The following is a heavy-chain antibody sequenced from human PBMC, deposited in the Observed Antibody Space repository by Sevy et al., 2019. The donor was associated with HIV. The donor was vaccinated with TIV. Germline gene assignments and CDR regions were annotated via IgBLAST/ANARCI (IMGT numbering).Heavy chain of an antibody. CDR2: VYYSGSS. CDR1: GGSISSFY. V-gene: IGHV4-59*13. J-gene: IGHJ4*02. CDR3: ARTNYGGNYPGNHFCFEY. Sequence: SETLSLTYSVTGGSISSFYWSWIRQPPGKALEWIGYVYYSGSSTYNPSLKSRVSISVDSFRNHFSLKMTSVTPADSAVYFCARTNYGGNYPGNHFCFEYWGQGSLVTVSS. D-gene: IGHD4-17*01.